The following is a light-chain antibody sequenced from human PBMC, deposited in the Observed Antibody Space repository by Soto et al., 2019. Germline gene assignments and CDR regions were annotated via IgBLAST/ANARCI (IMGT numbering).Light chain of an antibody. CDR3: QQANSFPLT. Sequence: PGERASLSCGASQNAFSNLAWYQQKPGQAPRLLIYGASNRATGVSARFSGSGSGTDFTLTISSLQPEDFATYYCQQANSFPLTFGGGTKVDIK. CDR1: QNAFSN. J-gene: IGKJ4*01. CDR2: GAS. V-gene: IGKV3-15*01.